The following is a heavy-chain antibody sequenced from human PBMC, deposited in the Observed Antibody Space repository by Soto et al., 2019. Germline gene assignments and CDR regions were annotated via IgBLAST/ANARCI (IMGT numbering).Heavy chain of an antibody. CDR1: GFIVSNNY. CDR3: ARDSYGTY. D-gene: IGHD4-17*01. CDR2: IYGDGRT. V-gene: IGHV3-66*01. Sequence: GGSLRLSCAASGFIVSNNYMSWVRQAPGKGLEWVSVIYGDGRTYYGDSVKGRFTISRDNSKNTLYLQMNSLRAEDTAVYYCARDSYGTYWGQGTLVTVSS. J-gene: IGHJ4*02.